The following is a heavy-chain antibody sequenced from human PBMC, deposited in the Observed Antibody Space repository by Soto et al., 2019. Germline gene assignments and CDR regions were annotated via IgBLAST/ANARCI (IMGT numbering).Heavy chain of an antibody. Sequence: SETLSLTCAVYGGSFSGYYWSWIRQPPGKGLEWIGEINHSGSTNYNPSLMSRVTISVDTSKNHFSLKLSSVTAADTAVYYCARGLTASSGSKGDAFDIWGQGTMVTVSS. J-gene: IGHJ3*02. CDR3: ARGLTASSGSKGDAFDI. CDR1: GGSFSGYY. CDR2: INHSGST. V-gene: IGHV4-34*01. D-gene: IGHD6-19*01.